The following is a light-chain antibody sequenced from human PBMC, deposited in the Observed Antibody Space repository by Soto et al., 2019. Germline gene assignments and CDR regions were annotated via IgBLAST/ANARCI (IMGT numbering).Light chain of an antibody. J-gene: IGLJ1*01. CDR3: SSFTGSSYV. CDR1: SSDVGNNNY. CDR2: DVT. Sequence: QSALTQPASVSGSPGQSITISCTGTSSDVGNNNYVSWYQHNPDRAPKVMICDVTNRPSGVSNRFSGSKSGNTASLTISGLQAEDEADYYCSSFTGSSYVFGTGTKLTVL. V-gene: IGLV2-14*03.